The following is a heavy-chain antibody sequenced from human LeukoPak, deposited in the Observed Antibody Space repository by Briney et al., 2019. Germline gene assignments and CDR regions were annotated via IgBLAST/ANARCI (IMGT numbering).Heavy chain of an antibody. V-gene: IGHV3-9*01. Sequence: GGSLRLSCAASGFTFDDYAMHWVRQAPGKGLEWVSGISWNSGSIGYADSVKGRFTISRDNAKNSLYLQMNSLRAEDTALYYCAGSEPHLNWLDPWGQGTLVTVSS. CDR3: AGSEPHLNWLDP. J-gene: IGHJ5*02. CDR2: ISWNSGSI. D-gene: IGHD3-10*01. CDR1: GFTFDDYA.